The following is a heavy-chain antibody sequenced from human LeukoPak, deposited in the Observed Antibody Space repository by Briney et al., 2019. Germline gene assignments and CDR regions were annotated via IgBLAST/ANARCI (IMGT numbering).Heavy chain of an antibody. CDR1: GFTFSSYA. Sequence: GGSLRLSCAASGFTFSSYAMSWVRQAPGKGLEWVSAISGSGGGTYYADSVKGRFTISRDNSKNTLYLQMNSLRAEDTAVYYCAKDSHRVGDYGDIDYWGQGTLVTVSS. CDR2: ISGSGGGT. V-gene: IGHV3-23*01. J-gene: IGHJ4*02. D-gene: IGHD4-17*01. CDR3: AKDSHRVGDYGDIDY.